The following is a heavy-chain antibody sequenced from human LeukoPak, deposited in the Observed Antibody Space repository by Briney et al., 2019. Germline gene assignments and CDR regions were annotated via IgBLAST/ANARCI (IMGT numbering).Heavy chain of an antibody. CDR2: ITSDGTST. J-gene: IGHJ4*02. D-gene: IGHD2/OR15-2a*01. V-gene: IGHV3-74*03. CDR1: GFSFSTTW. Sequence: GGSPRLSCAASGFSFSTTWMHWVRQPPGQGLVWVARITSDGTSTSYAESVKGRFTISRDNAKNTLYLQMSSLRAEDTALYYCARDWFHAIDYWGQGTLVTVSS. CDR3: ARDWFHAIDY.